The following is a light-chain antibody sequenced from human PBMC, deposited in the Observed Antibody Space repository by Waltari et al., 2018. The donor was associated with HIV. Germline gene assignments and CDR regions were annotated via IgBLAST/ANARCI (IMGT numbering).Light chain of an antibody. CDR3: QQYGSSPWT. CDR2: GAS. J-gene: IGKJ1*01. V-gene: IGKV3-20*01. Sequence: IVLTQSPGPLSVSPGERATLSCRASQRVSSNYLAWYQQKPGQAPRLLIYGASSRATGIPDRFSGSGSGTDFTLTISRLEPEDFAVYYCQQYGSSPWTFGQGAKLEIK. CDR1: QRVSSNY.